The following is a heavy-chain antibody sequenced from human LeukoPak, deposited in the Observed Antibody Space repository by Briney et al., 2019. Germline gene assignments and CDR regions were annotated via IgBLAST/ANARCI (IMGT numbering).Heavy chain of an antibody. J-gene: IGHJ6*02. Sequence: ASVKVSCTTSGYIFAHNGISWVRQAPGQGPEWMGWISAYNGDTNYAQNFQGRVTMTRDTSTSTVYMELRSLRSDDTAVYYCARTITMERWYYGMDVWGQGTTVTVSS. CDR1: GYIFAHNG. CDR3: ARTITMERWYYGMDV. CDR2: ISAYNGDT. D-gene: IGHD3-10*01. V-gene: IGHV1-18*01.